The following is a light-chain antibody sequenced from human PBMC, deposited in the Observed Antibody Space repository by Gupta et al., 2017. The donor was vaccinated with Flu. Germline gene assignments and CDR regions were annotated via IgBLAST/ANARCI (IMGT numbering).Light chain of an antibody. CDR2: EDD. CDR1: SGSIASNY. Sequence: FLLTQPLSVSESPGNPVAISCTRSSGSIASNYVQWYQQRPGTSPTTVIDEDDQRPPGVPDRFSGSSDSSSNSAPRTIPGLKTEDEADYYCQSYEVFGGGTKLTVL. CDR3: QSYEV. J-gene: IGLJ3*02. V-gene: IGLV6-57*01.